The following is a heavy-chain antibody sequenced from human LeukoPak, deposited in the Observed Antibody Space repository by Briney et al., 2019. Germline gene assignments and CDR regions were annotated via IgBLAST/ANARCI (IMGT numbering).Heavy chain of an antibody. Sequence: SETLSLTCAVYGGSFSGYYWSWIRQPPGKGLEWIGEINHSGSTNYNPSLKSRVTISVDTSKNQFSLKLSSVTAADTAVYYCARGQSSEWLRTYYYCYGMDVWGKGTTVTVSS. CDR3: ARGQSSEWLRTYYYCYGMDV. J-gene: IGHJ6*04. CDR1: GGSFSGYY. CDR2: INHSGST. V-gene: IGHV4-34*01. D-gene: IGHD5-12*01.